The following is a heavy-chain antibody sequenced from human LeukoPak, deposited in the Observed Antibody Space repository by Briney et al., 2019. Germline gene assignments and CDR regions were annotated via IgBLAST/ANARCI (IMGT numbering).Heavy chain of an antibody. D-gene: IGHD3-10*01. Sequence: ASVKVSCKASGYTFTGYYMHWVRQAPGQGLEWMGWINPNSGGTNYAQKFQDRVTMTRDTSISTAYMELSRLRSDDTAVYYCARDFPQLLWFGDGVAYNWFDPWAREPWSPSPQ. CDR3: ARDFPQLLWFGDGVAYNWFDP. J-gene: IGHJ5*02. V-gene: IGHV1-2*02. CDR1: GYTFTGYY. CDR2: INPNSGGT.